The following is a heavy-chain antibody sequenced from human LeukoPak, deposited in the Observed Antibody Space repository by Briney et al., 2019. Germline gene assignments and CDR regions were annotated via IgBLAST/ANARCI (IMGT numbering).Heavy chain of an antibody. J-gene: IGHJ6*03. CDR2: IYYSGST. Sequence: SETLSLTCTVSGGSISSYYWSWIRQPPGKGLEWIGYIYYSGSTNYNPSLKSRVTISVDTSKNQFSLKLSSVTAADTAVYYCARAPSGSCPYYYYYMDVWGKGTTVTVSS. V-gene: IGHV4-59*01. CDR1: GGSISSYY. D-gene: IGHD1-26*01. CDR3: ARAPSGSCPYYYYYMDV.